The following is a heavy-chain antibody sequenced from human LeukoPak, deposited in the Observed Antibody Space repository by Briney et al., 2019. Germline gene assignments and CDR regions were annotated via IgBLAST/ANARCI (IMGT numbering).Heavy chain of an antibody. CDR2: IRSKANSYAT. V-gene: IGHV3-73*01. D-gene: IGHD3-22*01. CDR3: TRHNPASIWGSYDSSGYDY. CDR1: GFTFSGSA. Sequence: GGSLKLSCAASGFTFSGSAMHWLRQASGKGLEWVGRIRSKANSYATAYAASVKGRFTISRDDSKNTAYLQMNSLKTEDTAVYYCTRHNPASIWGSYDSSGYDYWGQGTLVTVSS. J-gene: IGHJ4*02.